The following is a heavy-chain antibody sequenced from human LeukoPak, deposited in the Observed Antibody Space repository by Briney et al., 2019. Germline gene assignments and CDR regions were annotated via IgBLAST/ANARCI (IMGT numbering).Heavy chain of an antibody. V-gene: IGHV3-66*01. CDR1: GFTVSTNY. CDR3: ARDGYYDSSGYRKHDGFDI. J-gene: IGHJ3*02. Sequence: GGSLRLSCAASGFTVSTNYMSWVRQAPGKGLEWVSLIYSGGITQNADSVKGRFTISRDNSKNTLYLQMTSLRAEDTAVYHCARDGYYDSSGYRKHDGFDIWGQGTLVTVSS. CDR2: IYSGGIT. D-gene: IGHD3-22*01.